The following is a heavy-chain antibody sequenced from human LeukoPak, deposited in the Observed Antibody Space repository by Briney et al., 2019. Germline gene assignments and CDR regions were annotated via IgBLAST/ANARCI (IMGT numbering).Heavy chain of an antibody. CDR3: ATDAGHGFSF. Sequence: GGSLRLSCAASGFTFSNAWMHWVRQAPGKGLVWVSRIYSDGSDTTYADSVKGRLIISRDNAKNTLYLQMNSLRGDDTAVYYCATDAGHGFSFWGQGTMVTVSS. V-gene: IGHV3-74*03. J-gene: IGHJ3*01. D-gene: IGHD3/OR15-3a*01. CDR1: GFTFSNAW. CDR2: IYSDGSDT.